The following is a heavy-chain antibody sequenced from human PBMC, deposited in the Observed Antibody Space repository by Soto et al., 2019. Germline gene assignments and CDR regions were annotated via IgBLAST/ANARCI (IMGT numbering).Heavy chain of an antibody. D-gene: IGHD5-18*01. V-gene: IGHV4-59*01. CDR3: AREGGRIQLWPDAFDI. Sequence: PSETLSLTCTVSGGSISSYYWSWIRQPPGKGLEWIGYIYYSGSTNYNPSLKSRVTISVGTSKNQFSLKLSSVTAADTAVYYCAREGGRIQLWPDAFDIWGQGTMVTVSS. CDR1: GGSISSYY. CDR2: IYYSGST. J-gene: IGHJ3*02.